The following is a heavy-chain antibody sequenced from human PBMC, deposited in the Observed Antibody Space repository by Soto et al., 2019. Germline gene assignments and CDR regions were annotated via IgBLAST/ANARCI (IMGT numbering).Heavy chain of an antibody. CDR1: GGSITSYY. D-gene: IGHD3-10*01. CDR2: IHYTGST. J-gene: IGHJ4*02. CDR3: ARGRWPPFDY. V-gene: IGHV4-59*01. Sequence: QVQLQESGPGLVKPSETLSLMCTVSGGSITSYYWNWIRQPPGEGLEGIGYIHYTGSTNYNPSLKSRVTISLVTSQCQCSLNLNSVTAADTAVYYCARGRWPPFDYWGQGTLVTVSS.